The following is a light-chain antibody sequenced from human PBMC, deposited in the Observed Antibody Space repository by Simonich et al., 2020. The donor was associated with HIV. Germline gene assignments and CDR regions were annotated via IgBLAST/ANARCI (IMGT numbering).Light chain of an antibody. J-gene: IGKJ1*01. CDR2: SAS. CDR1: QGISNS. CDR3: QQYYSTPQ. Sequence: DIQMTQSPSSVSASVGDTVTLTCRASQGISNSLAWYQQKPGKVPKLLLYSASRLESGVPSRFRGSGSGTDYTLTISSLQPEDFATYYCQQYYSTPQFGQGTKVEIK. V-gene: IGKV1-NL1*01.